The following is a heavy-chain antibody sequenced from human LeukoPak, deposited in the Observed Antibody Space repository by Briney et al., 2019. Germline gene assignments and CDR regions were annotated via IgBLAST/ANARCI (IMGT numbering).Heavy chain of an antibody. CDR3: ARDPYYGSGSSNYFDY. V-gene: IGHV1-46*01. J-gene: IGHJ4*02. CDR1: GYTFISHY. Sequence: ASVKVSCKASGYTFISHYMHWVRQAPGQGLEWMGIIDPSGGSTNYAQKFQGRVTMTRDTSTSTVYMELSNLRSEDTAVYYCARDPYYGSGSSNYFDYWGQGTLVTVSS. D-gene: IGHD3-10*01. CDR2: IDPSGGST.